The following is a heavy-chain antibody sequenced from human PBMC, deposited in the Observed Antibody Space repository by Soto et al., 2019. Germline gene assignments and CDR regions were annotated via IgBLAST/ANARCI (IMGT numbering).Heavy chain of an antibody. CDR3: ARTYFYETPTGTGNHYYGIDV. Sequence: QEQLVQSGTDVKRPGSSVKVSCKASGGTFSSFVFSWVRQAPGHGLEWMGGILPITGTTHYAQKFQGRVTITADESSNTVYMELSSLRSEDTAVYYCARTYFYETPTGTGNHYYGIDVWGQGTTVTVAS. CDR1: GGTFSSFV. J-gene: IGHJ6*02. CDR2: ILPITGTT. V-gene: IGHV1-69*01. D-gene: IGHD3-9*01.